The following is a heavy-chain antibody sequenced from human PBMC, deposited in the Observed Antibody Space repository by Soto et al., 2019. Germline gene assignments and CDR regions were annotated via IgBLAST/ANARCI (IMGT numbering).Heavy chain of an antibody. D-gene: IGHD3-10*01. CDR1: GFTFNTYS. CDR2: ISISSSYI. V-gene: IGHV3-21*01. Sequence: PGGSLRLSCAASGFTFNTYSMNWGRQAPGKGLEGVSSISISSSYIYYTDSMQGRFTISRDNSKNSLYLQMNSLRAEDTAVYYCASLSRFALDYWGQGTLVTVSS. J-gene: IGHJ4*02. CDR3: ASLSRFALDY.